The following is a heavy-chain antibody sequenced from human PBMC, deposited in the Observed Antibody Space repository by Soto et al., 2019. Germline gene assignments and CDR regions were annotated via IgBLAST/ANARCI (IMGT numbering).Heavy chain of an antibody. V-gene: IGHV4-4*02. CDR3: ARSAGWYAVHS. CDR2: VFHTGTT. D-gene: IGHD6-19*01. CDR1: GDSVSSLYW. Sequence: QVQLQESGPGLVKPSGTLSLTCAVSGDSVSSLYWWCWVRQPPGKGLEWIGEVFHTGTTSYNPSLRSRVTISMDKSNNQFSLDLSSVTAADTAVYYCARSAGWYAVHSWGPGTLVVVSS. J-gene: IGHJ4*02.